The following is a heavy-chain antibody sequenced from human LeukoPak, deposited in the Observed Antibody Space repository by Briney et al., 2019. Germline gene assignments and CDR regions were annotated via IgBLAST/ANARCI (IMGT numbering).Heavy chain of an antibody. J-gene: IGHJ4*02. D-gene: IGHD3-9*01. CDR1: GFTFSSYA. CDR2: TSGSGGSE. CDR3: AKNAAPTRYFDWLPIDY. V-gene: IGHV3-23*01. Sequence: GGSLRLSCAASGFTFSSYAMSWVRQAPGMGLECVSSTSGSGGSEYYADSVKGRYTISRDNSKNTLYLQMNSLRGEDTAVYYCAKNAAPTRYFDWLPIDYWGQGTLATVSS.